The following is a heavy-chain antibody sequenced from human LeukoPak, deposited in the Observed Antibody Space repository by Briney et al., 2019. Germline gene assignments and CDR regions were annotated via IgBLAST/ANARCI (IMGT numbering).Heavy chain of an antibody. CDR2: ISAYNGNT. CDR3: ARGGASSSSVLGQDY. D-gene: IGHD6-6*01. CDR1: GYTFTSYG. J-gene: IGHJ4*02. V-gene: IGHV1-18*01. Sequence: ASVKVSCKASGYTFTSYGISWVRQAPGQGLEWMGWISAYNGNTNYVQKLQGRVTMTTDTSTSTAYMELRSLRSDDTAVYYCARGGASSSSVLGQDYWGQGTLVTVSS.